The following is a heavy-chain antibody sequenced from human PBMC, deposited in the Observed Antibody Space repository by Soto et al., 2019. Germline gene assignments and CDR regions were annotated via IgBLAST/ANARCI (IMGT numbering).Heavy chain of an antibody. D-gene: IGHD3-10*01. CDR1: GGSINSSNW. J-gene: IGHJ5*02. Sequence: QVQLQESGPGLVKPSGTLSLTCAVSGGSINSSNWWTWVRQPPGQGLEWIGEIYHSGRTNYNPSLKSRATISIVTSKNQFSLKLASVTAADTAVYYCAGYYGSGRYYVDGFDPWGQGTLVTVSS. CDR3: AGYYGSGRYYVDGFDP. CDR2: IYHSGRT. V-gene: IGHV4-4*02.